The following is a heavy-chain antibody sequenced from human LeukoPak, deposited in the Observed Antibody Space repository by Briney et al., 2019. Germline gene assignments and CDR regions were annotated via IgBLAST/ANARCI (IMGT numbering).Heavy chain of an antibody. CDR2: IKQDGSEK. J-gene: IGHJ4*02. D-gene: IGHD2-8*01. Sequence: GGSLRLSCAASGFTFRNYAMSWVRQAPGKGLEWVANIKQDGSEKNYVDSVKGRFTISRDNAKSSLFLQMNDLRAEDTAVYYCAKGGRGNGEVYWGQGTLVTVSS. CDR3: AKGGRGNGEVY. V-gene: IGHV3-7*01. CDR1: GFTFRNYA.